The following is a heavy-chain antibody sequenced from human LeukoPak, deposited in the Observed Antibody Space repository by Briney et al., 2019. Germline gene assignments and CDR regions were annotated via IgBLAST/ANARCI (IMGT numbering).Heavy chain of an antibody. Sequence: PGGSLRLSCVASGFTLSSYSMNWVRQAPGKGLEWVSYISSSSTTIYYADSVKGRFTISRDNAKNSLYLQMNSLRAEDTAVYYCARNAVTGTARIFFDPWGQGTLVTVSS. CDR2: ISSSSTTI. D-gene: IGHD6-13*01. J-gene: IGHJ5*02. V-gene: IGHV3-48*04. CDR1: GFTLSSYS. CDR3: ARNAVTGTARIFFDP.